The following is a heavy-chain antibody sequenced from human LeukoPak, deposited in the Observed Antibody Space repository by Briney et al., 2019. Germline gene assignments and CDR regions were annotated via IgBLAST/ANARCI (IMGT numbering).Heavy chain of an antibody. J-gene: IGHJ4*02. V-gene: IGHV3-30*02. CDR2: IRYDGSNK. CDR3: AKEIAAAGTRDFDY. CDR1: GFTFSSYG. Sequence: GGSLRLSCAASGFTFSSYGMHWVRQAPGKGLEWVAFIRYDGSNKYYADSVKGRFTISRDNSKNTLYLQVNSLRAEDTAVYYCAKEIAAAGTRDFDYWGQGTLVTVSS. D-gene: IGHD6-13*01.